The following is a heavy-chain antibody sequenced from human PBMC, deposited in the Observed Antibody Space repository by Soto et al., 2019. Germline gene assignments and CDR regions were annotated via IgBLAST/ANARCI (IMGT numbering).Heavy chain of an antibody. CDR1: GGSISSGGYY. CDR3: ARKDSGYGDYMDV. CDR2: IYYSGST. J-gene: IGHJ6*03. Sequence: QVQLQESGPGLVKPSQTLSLTCTVSGGSISSGGYYWSWIRQHPGKGLEWIGYIYYSGSTFYNPSPMSRVTMSVDTSENQFSLRLSSVTAADTAVYYCARKDSGYGDYMDVWGKGTTVTVSS. V-gene: IGHV4-31*03. D-gene: IGHD5-12*01.